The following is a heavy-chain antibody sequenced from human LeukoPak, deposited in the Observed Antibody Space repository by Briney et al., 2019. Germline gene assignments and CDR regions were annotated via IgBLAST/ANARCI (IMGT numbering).Heavy chain of an antibody. D-gene: IGHD4-17*01. V-gene: IGHV1-69*13. J-gene: IGHJ5*02. CDR3: ARTTVTTGDWFDP. CDR1: GGTFSSYA. Sequence: ASVKVSCKASGGTFSSYAISWVRQAPGQGLEWMGGIIPIFGTANYAQKFQGRVTITADESTSTAYMELSSLRSEDTAVYYCARTTVTTGDWFDPWGQGTLVTVSS. CDR2: IIPIFGTA.